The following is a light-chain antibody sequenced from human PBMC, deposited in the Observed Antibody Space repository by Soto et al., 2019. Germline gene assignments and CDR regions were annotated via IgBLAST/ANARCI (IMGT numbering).Light chain of an antibody. Sequence: EIVLTQSPATLSLSPGERATLSCRASQSVSSYLAWYQQKPGQAPRLLIYDASNRATGIPARFSGSGSGTDFTLTISSREPEDFAVYYCQQRGNWPWTFGQVTKVETK. V-gene: IGKV3-11*01. CDR1: QSVSSY. J-gene: IGKJ1*01. CDR3: QQRGNWPWT. CDR2: DAS.